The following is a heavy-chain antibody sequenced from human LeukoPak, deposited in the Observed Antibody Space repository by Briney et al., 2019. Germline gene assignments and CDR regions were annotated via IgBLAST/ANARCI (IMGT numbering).Heavy chain of an antibody. CDR2: INHSGST. J-gene: IGHJ4*02. Sequence: PSETLSLTCAVYGGSFSGYYWSWIRQPPGKGLEWIGEINHSGSTNYNPSLKSRVTISVDTSKNQFSLKLSSVTAADTAVYYCARVRRWELPWIDYWGQGTLVTVSS. CDR1: GGSFSGYY. V-gene: IGHV4-34*01. CDR3: ARVRRWELPWIDY. D-gene: IGHD1-26*01.